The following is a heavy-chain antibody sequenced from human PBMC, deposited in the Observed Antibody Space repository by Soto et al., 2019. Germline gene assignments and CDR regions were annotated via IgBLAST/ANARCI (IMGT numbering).Heavy chain of an antibody. CDR2: IYYSGST. V-gene: IGHV4-59*01. D-gene: IGHD3-10*01. CDR1: GGSMSSYD. J-gene: IGHJ5*02. Sequence: PSETLSLTCTVSGGSMSSYDWSWIPQPPGKGLEWIGYIYYSGSTIYNPSLKSRVTISVDTSKNQFSLKLSSVTAADTAVYYCARYGSGSSVWFDPWGQGTLVTVSS. CDR3: ARYGSGSSVWFDP.